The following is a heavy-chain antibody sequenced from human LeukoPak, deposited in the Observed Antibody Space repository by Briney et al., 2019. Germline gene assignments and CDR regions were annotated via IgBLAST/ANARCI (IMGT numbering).Heavy chain of an antibody. J-gene: IGHJ4*02. D-gene: IGHD1-26*01. CDR2: IYETGNT. CDR1: GGSVSGSSDF. V-gene: IGHV4-31*03. Sequence: SETLSLTCTVSGGSVSGSSDFWGWLREQGGKGLEWIGYIYETGNTYYNPSLHRRLTMSIDTSKHQFSLNLSSVTAADTAVYYCARRGAHFFDYWGLGTLVTVSS. CDR3: ARRGAHFFDY.